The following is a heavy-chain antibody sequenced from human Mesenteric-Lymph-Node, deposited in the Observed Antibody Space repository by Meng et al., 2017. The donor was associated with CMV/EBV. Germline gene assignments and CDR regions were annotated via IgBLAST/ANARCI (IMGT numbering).Heavy chain of an antibody. CDR3: ARDSSTTLYYGMDV. CDR1: GFTFSNFA. D-gene: IGHD1-7*01. J-gene: IGHJ6*02. CDR2: ISGAGGST. V-gene: IGHV3-23*01. Sequence: LSLTCAASGFTFSNFAMTWVRQAPGKGLEWVSTISGAGGSTYCADSVKGRFTISRDTSESTLYLQMNSLRAADTAVYYCARDSSTTLYYGMDVWGQGTTVTVSS.